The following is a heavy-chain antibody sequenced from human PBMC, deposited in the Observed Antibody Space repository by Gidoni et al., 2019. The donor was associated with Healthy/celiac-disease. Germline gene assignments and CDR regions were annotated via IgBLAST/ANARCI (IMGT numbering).Heavy chain of an antibody. V-gene: IGHV4-39*01. J-gene: IGHJ4*02. CDR3: AIFPSAPTTYFDY. D-gene: IGHD6-6*01. CDR2: IYYSGST. Sequence: QLQLQESGPGLVKPSETLSLHCTVSGGPISSSSYYWGWIRQPPGKGLEWIGSIYYSGSTYYNPSLKSRVTISVDTSKNQFSLKLSSVTAADTAVYYCAIFPSAPTTYFDYWGQGTLVTVSS. CDR1: GGPISSSSYY.